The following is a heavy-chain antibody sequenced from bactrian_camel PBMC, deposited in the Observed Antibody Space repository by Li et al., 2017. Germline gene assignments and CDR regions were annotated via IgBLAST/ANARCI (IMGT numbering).Heavy chain of an antibody. V-gene: IGHV3S53*01. CDR3: AAARTVYAGDVLGKNQYEY. J-gene: IGHJ4*01. CDR2: NSSGGNT. Sequence: VQLVESGGGSVQAGGSLRLSCTGSGISLNDYDMGWYRLTPGNACELVASNSSGGNTRYGDSVKGRFTISRDNVDNTLYLQMNSLEPEDTAMYYCAAARTVYAGDVLGKNQYEYSGQGTQVTVS. D-gene: IGHD3*01. CDR1: GISLNDYD.